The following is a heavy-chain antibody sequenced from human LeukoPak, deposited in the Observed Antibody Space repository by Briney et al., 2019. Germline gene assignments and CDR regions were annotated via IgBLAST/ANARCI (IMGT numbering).Heavy chain of an antibody. D-gene: IGHD4-23*01. Sequence: MSSETLSLTCAVSGGSISSSNWWSWVRQPPGKGLEWIGEIYHSGSTNYNPSLKSRVTISVDKSKNQFSLKLSSVTAADTAVYYCARERTTVVTPTGPYEGPFDYWGQGTLVTVSS. V-gene: IGHV4-4*02. CDR3: ARERTTVVTPTGPYEGPFDY. CDR2: IYHSGST. CDR1: GGSISSSNW. J-gene: IGHJ4*02.